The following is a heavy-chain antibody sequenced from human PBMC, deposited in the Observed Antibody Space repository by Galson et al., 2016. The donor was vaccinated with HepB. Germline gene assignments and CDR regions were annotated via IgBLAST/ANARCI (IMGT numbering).Heavy chain of an antibody. D-gene: IGHD3-10*01. J-gene: IGHJ3*02. V-gene: IGHV4-31*03. CDR1: GGSISSGGYY. Sequence: TLSLTCTVSGGSISSGGYYWSWLRPHPGKGLEWIGFIYNSGSTYHNPSLEIRSILSVDTSKNQFSLKVTSVTTADTPVYYFARSRPRRGAFDIWGPGTMVTVSS. CDR2: IYNSGST. CDR3: ARSRPRRGAFDI.